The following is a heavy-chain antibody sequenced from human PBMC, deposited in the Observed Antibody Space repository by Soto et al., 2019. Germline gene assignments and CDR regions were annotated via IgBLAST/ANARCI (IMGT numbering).Heavy chain of an antibody. D-gene: IGHD2-2*01. Sequence: QVQLQESGPGLVKPSGTLSLTCAVSSGSISSSNWWSWVRQPPGKGLEWIGEIYHSGSTNYNPSLKSRVTISVDKSKNQFSLKLSSVTAADTAVYYCARAVRYCSSTSCYRGRWFDPWGQGTLVTVSS. J-gene: IGHJ5*02. V-gene: IGHV4-4*02. CDR2: IYHSGST. CDR3: ARAVRYCSSTSCYRGRWFDP. CDR1: SGSISSSNW.